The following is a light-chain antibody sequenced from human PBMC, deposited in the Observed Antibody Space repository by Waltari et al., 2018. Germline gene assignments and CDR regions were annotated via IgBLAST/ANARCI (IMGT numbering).Light chain of an antibody. CDR3: QQCYNSPLT. V-gene: IGKV4-1*01. CDR2: WAS. J-gene: IGKJ4*01. CDR1: QSVLYSSTNMNC. Sequence: DIVMTQSPDSLALSLGETATINCKSSQSVLYSSTNMNCLAWYQQKPGQPPKLLIYWASTRESGVPDRFIGSESGTDFTLTISSLQAEDVAVYYCQQCYNSPLTFGGGTKVEIK.